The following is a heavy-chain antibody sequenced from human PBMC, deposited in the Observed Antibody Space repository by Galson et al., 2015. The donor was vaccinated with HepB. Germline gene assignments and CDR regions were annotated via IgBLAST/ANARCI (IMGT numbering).Heavy chain of an antibody. CDR2: ISGSGGST. CDR3: AKVRRQWLAFDD. V-gene: IGHV3-23*01. Sequence: SLRLSCAASGFTFSSYAVSWVRQAPGKGLQWVSSISGSGGSTYYADSVKGRFTISRDNSKNTLYLQVNSLRAEDTAIYYRAKVRRQWLAFDDWGQGTLVTVSS. D-gene: IGHD6-19*01. J-gene: IGHJ4*02. CDR1: GFTFSSYA.